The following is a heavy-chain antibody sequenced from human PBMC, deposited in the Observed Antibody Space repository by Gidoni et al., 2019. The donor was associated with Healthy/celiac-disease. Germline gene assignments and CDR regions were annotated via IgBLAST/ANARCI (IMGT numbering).Heavy chain of an antibody. CDR2: INHSGST. CDR3: ASGRGY. CDR1: GGSFSGYY. V-gene: IGHV4-34*01. Sequence: QVQLPQWGAGLLKPSETLSLTCAVYGGSFSGYYWTWIRQPPGKGLEWSGEINHSGSTNYNPSLKSRVTISVDTSKNQFSLKLSSVTAADTAVYYCASGRGYWGQGTLVTVSS. J-gene: IGHJ4*02. D-gene: IGHD3-10*01.